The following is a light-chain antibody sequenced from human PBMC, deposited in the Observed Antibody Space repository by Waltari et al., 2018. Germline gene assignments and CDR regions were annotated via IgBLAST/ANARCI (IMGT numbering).Light chain of an antibody. V-gene: IGKV4-1*01. CDR2: WAS. Sequence: DIVMTQSQDSLAVSLGERATINGKSSKKVFYNSNDKNYLVWYQQKSGQPPKLLIYWASTRESGVPDRFSGSGSGTEFTLTISNLQAEDVAVYYCQQSFTTPPTFGQGTKLEIK. CDR3: QQSFTTPPT. CDR1: KKVFYNSNDKNY. J-gene: IGKJ2*01.